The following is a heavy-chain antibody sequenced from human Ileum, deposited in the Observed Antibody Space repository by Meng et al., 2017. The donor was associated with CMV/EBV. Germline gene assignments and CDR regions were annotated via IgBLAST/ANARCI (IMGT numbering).Heavy chain of an antibody. V-gene: IGHV1-69*04. CDR3: TKDNTVGTSGSRLNGFDP. J-gene: IGHJ5*02. CDR2: IVPALGRT. Sequence: TCSAYAFSWVRRAPGLGLEWMGKIVPALGRTTYAQKFQGRVTITVDKSTNTIYMEMTGLRYQDTATYFCTKDNTVGTSGSRLNGFDPWVRGTLVTVSS. D-gene: IGHD3-10*01. CDR1: TCSAYA.